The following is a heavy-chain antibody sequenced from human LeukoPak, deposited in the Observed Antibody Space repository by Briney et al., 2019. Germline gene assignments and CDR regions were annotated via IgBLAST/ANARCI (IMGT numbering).Heavy chain of an antibody. J-gene: IGHJ4*02. CDR2: ISYDGSNK. CDR1: GFTFSSYG. V-gene: IGHV3-30*18. CDR3: AKGSDYPDN. Sequence: HAGGSLRLSCAASGFTFSSYGMHWVRQAPGKGLEWVAVISYDGSNKYYADSVKGRFTISRDNSKNTLYLQMNSLRAEDTCVYYCAKGSDYPDNWSQGTLVTVSS.